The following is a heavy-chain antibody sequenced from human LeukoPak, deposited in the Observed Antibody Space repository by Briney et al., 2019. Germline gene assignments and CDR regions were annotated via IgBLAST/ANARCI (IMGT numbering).Heavy chain of an antibody. V-gene: IGHV4-59*01. Sequence: PSETLSLTCTVSGGSISSYYWSWIRQPPGKGLEWIGYIYYSGSTNYNPSLKSRVTISVDTSKNQFSLKLNSVTAADTAVYYCARQSRYYDSSGYYYFDFWGQGTLVTVSS. CDR2: IYYSGST. J-gene: IGHJ4*02. D-gene: IGHD3-22*01. CDR1: GGSISSYY. CDR3: ARQSRYYDSSGYYYFDF.